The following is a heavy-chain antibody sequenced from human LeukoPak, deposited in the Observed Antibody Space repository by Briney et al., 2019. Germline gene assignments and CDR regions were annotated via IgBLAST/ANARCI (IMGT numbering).Heavy chain of an antibody. CDR2: ISDSGDIT. D-gene: IGHD1-26*01. CDR3: AKDRRGGSYYAATFDT. V-gene: IGHV3-23*01. CDR1: GFTFTSYA. J-gene: IGHJ3*02. Sequence: GGSLRLSCAASGFTFTSYAMSWVRQAPGKGLEWVSSISDSGDITYYADSVKGRFTISRDNSKNTLYAQMNSLRVEDTAVYYCAKDRRGGSYYAATFDTWGQGTMVTVSS.